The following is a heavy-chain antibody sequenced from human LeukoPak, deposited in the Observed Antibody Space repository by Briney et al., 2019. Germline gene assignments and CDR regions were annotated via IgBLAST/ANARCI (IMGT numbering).Heavy chain of an antibody. CDR1: GFTFSSYE. Sequence: GGSLRLSCAASGFTFSSYEMNWVRQAPGKGLEWVSYISSSGSTIYYADSVKGRFTISRDNAKNSLYLQMNSLRVEDTAVYYCARDESSPRAHFDYWGQGTLVTVSS. J-gene: IGHJ4*02. CDR2: ISSSGSTI. CDR3: ARDESSPRAHFDY. D-gene: IGHD6-13*01. V-gene: IGHV3-48*03.